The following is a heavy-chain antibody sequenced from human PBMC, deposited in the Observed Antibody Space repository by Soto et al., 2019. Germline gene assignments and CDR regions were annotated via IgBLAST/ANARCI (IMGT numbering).Heavy chain of an antibody. D-gene: IGHD2-2*01. J-gene: IGHJ1*01. CDR2: ISYDGSNK. Sequence: VQLVESGGGVVQPGRSLRLSCAASGFTFSSYGMHWVRQAPGKGLEWVAVISYDGSNKYYADSVKGRFTISRDNSKNTLYLQMNSLRAEDTAVYYCARPGHIVVVPAAMMYFQHWGQGTLVTVSS. V-gene: IGHV3-30*03. CDR3: ARPGHIVVVPAAMMYFQH. CDR1: GFTFSSYG.